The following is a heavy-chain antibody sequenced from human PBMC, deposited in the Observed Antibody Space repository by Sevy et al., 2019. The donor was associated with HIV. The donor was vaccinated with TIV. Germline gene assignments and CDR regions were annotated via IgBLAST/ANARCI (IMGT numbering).Heavy chain of an antibody. CDR1: GFTFSNYW. V-gene: IGHV3-7*01. CDR3: ARPYRTDPFYYSGSSGYYYPTYFDY. CDR2: IRQDGSEK. D-gene: IGHD3-22*01. Sequence: GGSLRLSCAASGFTFSNYWMSWVRQAPGKGLEWAANIRQDGSEKYFVDSVKGRFAISRHNAKNSLYLQMKSLRAEDTAVYYCARPYRTDPFYYSGSSGYYYPTYFDYWGQGTLVTVSS. J-gene: IGHJ4*02.